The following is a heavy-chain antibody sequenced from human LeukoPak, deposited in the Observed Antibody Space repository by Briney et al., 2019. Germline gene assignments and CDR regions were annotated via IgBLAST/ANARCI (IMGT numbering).Heavy chain of an antibody. V-gene: IGHV3-11*01. Sequence: GGSLTLSCAASGFTFSDYYMSWIRQAPGKGLEWVSYISSSGSTIYYADSVKGRFTISRDNAKNSLYLQMNSLRAEDTAVYYCAREEIVVVPAAMNWFDPWGQGTLVTVSS. D-gene: IGHD2-2*01. CDR3: AREEIVVVPAAMNWFDP. CDR1: GFTFSDYY. CDR2: ISSSGSTI. J-gene: IGHJ5*02.